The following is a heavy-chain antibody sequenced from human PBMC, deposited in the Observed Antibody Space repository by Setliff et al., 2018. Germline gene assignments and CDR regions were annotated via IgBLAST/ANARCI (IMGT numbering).Heavy chain of an antibody. D-gene: IGHD1-26*01. CDR1: GYTFTSYG. CDR3: ARGDVYSGSYYHFDY. Sequence: ASVKVSCKASGYTFTSYGISWVRQAPGQGLEWMGWINAGNGNLRYSQNFQGRVTITRDTSASTAYMELSSLTSEDTAIYYCARGDVYSGSYYHFDYWGQGTLVTVSS. CDR2: INAGNGNL. J-gene: IGHJ4*02. V-gene: IGHV1-3*01.